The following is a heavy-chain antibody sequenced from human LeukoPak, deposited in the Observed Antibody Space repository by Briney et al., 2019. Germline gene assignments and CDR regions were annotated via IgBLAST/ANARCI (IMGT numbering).Heavy chain of an antibody. CDR1: GFTFSINS. D-gene: IGHD3-16*01. Sequence: GGSLRLSCTVSGFTFSINSMSWVRQAPGKGLEWVSFIYSGGNTHYSDSVKGRFTISRDNSKNTLYLQMNSQRADDTAVYYCARGGDYGVKIDYWGQGTLVTVSS. CDR3: ARGGDYGVKIDY. CDR2: IYSGGNT. J-gene: IGHJ4*02. V-gene: IGHV3-53*01.